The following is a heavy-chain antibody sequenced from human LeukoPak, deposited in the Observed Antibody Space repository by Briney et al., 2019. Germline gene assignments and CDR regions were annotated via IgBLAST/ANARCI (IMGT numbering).Heavy chain of an antibody. CDR2: INHSGST. Sequence: SETLSLTCAVYGGSFSGYYWSWIRQPPGKGLEWIGEINHSGSTNYNPSLKSRVTISVDTSKNQFSLKLSSVTAADTAVYYCASLYSSSWNHWGQGTLVTVSS. V-gene: IGHV4-34*01. CDR3: ASLYSSSWNH. CDR1: GGSFSGYY. D-gene: IGHD6-13*01. J-gene: IGHJ5*02.